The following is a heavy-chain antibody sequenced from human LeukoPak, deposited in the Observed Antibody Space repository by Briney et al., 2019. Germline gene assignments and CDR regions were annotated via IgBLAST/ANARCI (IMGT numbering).Heavy chain of an antibody. CDR2: ISGSGGST. CDR3: AKAPPYQLLCGDAFDI. J-gene: IGHJ3*02. Sequence: GGSLRLSCAASGFTFSSYAMSWVRQAPGKGLEWVSAISGSGGSTYYADSVKGRFTISRDNSRNTLYLQMNSLRAEDTAVYYCAKAPPYQLLCGDAFDIWGQGTMVTVSS. D-gene: IGHD2-2*01. CDR1: GFTFSSYA. V-gene: IGHV3-23*01.